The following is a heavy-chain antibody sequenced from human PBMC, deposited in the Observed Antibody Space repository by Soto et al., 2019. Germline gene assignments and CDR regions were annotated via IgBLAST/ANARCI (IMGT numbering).Heavy chain of an antibody. CDR1: GGSISSYY. Sequence: PSETLSLTCTVSGGSISSYYWSWIRQPPGKGLEWIGYIYYSGSTNYNPSLKSRVTISVDTSKNQFSLKLSSVTAADTDVYYCARRYGGTIDYWGQGTLVNVSS. V-gene: IGHV4-59*08. D-gene: IGHD4-17*01. J-gene: IGHJ4*02. CDR3: ARRYGGTIDY. CDR2: IYYSGST.